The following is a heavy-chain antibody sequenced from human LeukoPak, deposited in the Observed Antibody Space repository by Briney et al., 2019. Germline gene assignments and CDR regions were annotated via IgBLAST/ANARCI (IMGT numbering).Heavy chain of an antibody. CDR1: GFTVSSNY. CDR2: IYSGGTT. V-gene: IGHV3-53*01. J-gene: IGHJ4*02. D-gene: IGHD2/OR15-2a*01. Sequence: GGSLRLSCAASGFTVSSNYMSWVRQAPGKGLEWVSDIYSGGTTYYADSVKGRFTISRDNSKNTLYLQMNSLRGEDTAVYYCARVLSVSYCDSWGQGTLVTVSS. CDR3: ARVLSVSYCDS.